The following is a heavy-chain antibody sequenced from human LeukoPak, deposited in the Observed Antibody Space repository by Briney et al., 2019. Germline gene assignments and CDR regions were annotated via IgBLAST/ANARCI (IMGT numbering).Heavy chain of an antibody. V-gene: IGHV4-59*01. Sequence: PSETLSPTCTVSGGSMTSDYWSWIRQPPGKGLEWIGYVYHSGTTHYSPSLESRVTISMDTSKNQFSLKLRSVTAADTAVYYCATGSPVGNSWGQGTLVTVSS. D-gene: IGHD1-14*01. CDR1: GGSMTSDY. CDR2: VYHSGTT. CDR3: ATGSPVGNS. J-gene: IGHJ4*02.